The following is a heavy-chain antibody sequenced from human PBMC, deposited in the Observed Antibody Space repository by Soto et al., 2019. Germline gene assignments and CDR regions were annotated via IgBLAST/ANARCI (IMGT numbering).Heavy chain of an antibody. J-gene: IGHJ6*02. CDR3: ARSYDSSGPYAPLGMDV. CDR1: GFTFSSYG. CDR2: IWYDGSNK. Sequence: QVQLVESGGGVVQPGRSLRLSCAASGFTFSSYGMHWVRQAPGKGLEWVAVIWYDGSNKYYADSVKGRFTISRDNSKNTLYLQMNSLRAEDTAVYYCARSYDSSGPYAPLGMDVWGQGTTVTVSS. V-gene: IGHV3-33*01. D-gene: IGHD3-22*01.